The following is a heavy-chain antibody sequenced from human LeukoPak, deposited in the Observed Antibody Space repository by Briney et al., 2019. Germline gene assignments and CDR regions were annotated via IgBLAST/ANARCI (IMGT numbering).Heavy chain of an antibody. CDR3: ARDARSTSYYLDV. Sequence: SETLSLTCAVYGGSFSGYYWSWIRQPPGKGLEWIGEINHSGSTNYNPSLKSRVTISVDTSKNQFSLKLSSVTAADTALYYCARDARSTSYYLDVWAKGPRSPSP. CDR2: INHSGST. CDR1: GGSFSGYY. V-gene: IGHV4-34*01. D-gene: IGHD1-1*01. J-gene: IGHJ6*03.